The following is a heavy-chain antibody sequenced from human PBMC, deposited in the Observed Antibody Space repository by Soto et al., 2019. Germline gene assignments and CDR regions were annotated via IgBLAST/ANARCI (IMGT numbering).Heavy chain of an antibody. CDR2: MHRGGTT. Sequence: LRLSCVVSRFSVSATSIFWVRQATGKGLEWVSLMHRGGTTDNADSVKGRFTTSRDKSKNTLYLHMNGLRVEDTAVYYCARVNTTLVDHFDCWGQGTLVTVSS. J-gene: IGHJ4*02. CDR1: RFSVSATS. CDR3: ARVNTTLVDHFDC. D-gene: IGHD5-18*01. V-gene: IGHV3-53*01.